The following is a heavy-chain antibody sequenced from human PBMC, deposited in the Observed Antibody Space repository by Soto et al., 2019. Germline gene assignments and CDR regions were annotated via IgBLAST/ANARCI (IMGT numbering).Heavy chain of an antibody. V-gene: IGHV4-31*03. J-gene: IGHJ4*02. Sequence: QVHLQESGPGLVKPSQTLSLTCSVSGDSISSGEYYWNWIRQHPEKGLEWIGFVHYSGSTFYNPTLESRVSISIATSQNSFSLNVTSVTSAVTAVYYCERRPTVSGSSYFDNWGQGTLITVSS. CDR1: GDSISSGEYY. CDR3: ERRPTVSGSSYFDN. CDR2: VHYSGST. D-gene: IGHD3-10*01.